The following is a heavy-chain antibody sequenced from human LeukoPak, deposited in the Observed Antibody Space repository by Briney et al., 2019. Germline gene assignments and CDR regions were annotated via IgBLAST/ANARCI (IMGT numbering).Heavy chain of an antibody. Sequence: PGGSLRLSCAASGFTFSDYYMSWIRQAPGKGLEWVSYISSSSSYTNYADSVKGRFTISRDNAKNSLYLQMNSLRAEDTAVYYCARVMSSYYYDSSGYYYNTYYFDYWGQGTLVTVSS. V-gene: IGHV3-11*05. J-gene: IGHJ4*02. CDR3: ARVMSSYYYDSSGYYYNTYYFDY. CDR1: GFTFSDYY. CDR2: ISSSSSYT. D-gene: IGHD3-22*01.